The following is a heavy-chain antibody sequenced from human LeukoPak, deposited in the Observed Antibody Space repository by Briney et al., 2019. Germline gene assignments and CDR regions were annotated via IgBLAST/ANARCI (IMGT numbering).Heavy chain of an antibody. CDR3: ARGLSDILTGYYDGGRWFDP. D-gene: IGHD3-9*01. Sequence: SETLSLTCAVYGGSFSGYYWSWIRQPPGKGLEWIGEINRSGSTNYNPSLKSRVTISVDTSKHQFSLKLSSVTAADTAVYYCARGLSDILTGYYDGGRWFDPWGQGTLVTVSS. V-gene: IGHV4-34*01. J-gene: IGHJ5*02. CDR2: INRSGST. CDR1: GGSFSGYY.